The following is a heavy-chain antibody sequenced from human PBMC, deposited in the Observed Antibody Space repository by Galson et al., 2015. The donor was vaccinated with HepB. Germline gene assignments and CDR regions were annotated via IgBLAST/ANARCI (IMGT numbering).Heavy chain of an antibody. D-gene: IGHD3-3*01. CDR3: ARGKLAAYDFWSGYHNFHYYMDV. J-gene: IGHJ6*03. Sequence: SLRLSCAASGFTFSTYWMSWVRQAPGKGLEWVAHIKQDGSEKYYVDSVKGRITISRDNAKNSLYLQMNSLRARDTAVYYCARGKLAAYDFWSGYHNFHYYMDVGGKGTTVTVSS. CDR1: GFTFSTYW. V-gene: IGHV3-7*03. CDR2: IKQDGSEK.